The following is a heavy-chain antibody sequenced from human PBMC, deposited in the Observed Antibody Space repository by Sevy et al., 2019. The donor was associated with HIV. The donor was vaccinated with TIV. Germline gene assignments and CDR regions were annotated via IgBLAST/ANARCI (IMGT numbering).Heavy chain of an antibody. D-gene: IGHD2-15*01. V-gene: IGHV3-23*01. J-gene: IGHJ4*02. CDR1: GFTFSSYA. Sequence: GGSLRLSCAASGFTFSSYAMSWVRQAPGKGLEWVSAISGSGGSTYYADSVKGRFTISRDYSKNTLYLQMNSLRAEDTAVYYCAKGAPFCSGGSCYPGATFDYWGQGTLVTVSS. CDR3: AKGAPFCSGGSCYPGATFDY. CDR2: ISGSGGST.